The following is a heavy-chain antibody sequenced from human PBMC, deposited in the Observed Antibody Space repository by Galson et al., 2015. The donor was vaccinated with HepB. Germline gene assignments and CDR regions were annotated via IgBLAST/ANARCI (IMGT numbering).Heavy chain of an antibody. CDR3: LRMGDLSGYSSC. V-gene: IGHV3-73*01. J-gene: IGHJ4*02. CDR2: IGSESYNYAT. D-gene: IGHD3-22*01. CDR1: GFTFSGSA. Sequence: SLRLSCASSGFTFSGSAMHWVRQASGKGLEWVGRIGSESYNYATAYTASVKGRFTISRDDSKNTAFLQMNSLRAEDTAVYYCLRMGDLSGYSSCWGQGTLVTVSS.